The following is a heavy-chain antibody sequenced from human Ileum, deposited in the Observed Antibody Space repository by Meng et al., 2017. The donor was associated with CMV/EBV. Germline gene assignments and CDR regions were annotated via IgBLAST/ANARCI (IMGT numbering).Heavy chain of an antibody. D-gene: IGHD3-9*01. Sequence: TGAGASVSSGRYCWNWIRQSPGKGLEWIGYIFYSGATSYNPSFKSRVTMSVFTSKSQFSLKLSSVTAADTGLYYCTRGTQSHLVFDSWGQGILVTVSS. CDR3: TRGTQSHLVFDS. V-gene: IGHV4-61*01. J-gene: IGHJ4*02. CDR2: IFYSGAT. CDR1: GASVSSGRYC.